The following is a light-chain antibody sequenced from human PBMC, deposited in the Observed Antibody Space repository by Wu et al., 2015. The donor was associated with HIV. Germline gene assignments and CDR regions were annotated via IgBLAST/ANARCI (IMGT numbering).Light chain of an antibody. CDR1: QSLSKW. V-gene: IGKV1-5*03. CDR3: QKYNTAPWT. J-gene: IGKJ1*01. Sequence: DIQMTQSPSTLSASVGDRVTITCRARQSLSKWLAWYQQKPGTGPRLLIYKTSTLQDGVPSRFSTSASGTEFTLTITSLQPDDVATYYCQKYNTAPWTFGQGTKVEMK. CDR2: KTS.